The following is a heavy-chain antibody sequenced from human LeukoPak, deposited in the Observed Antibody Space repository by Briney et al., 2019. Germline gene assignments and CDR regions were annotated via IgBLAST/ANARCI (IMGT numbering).Heavy chain of an antibody. V-gene: IGHV4-59*01. CDR2: IYYSGST. CDR3: ARVPVRGVTLYDI. J-gene: IGHJ3*02. Sequence: SETLSLTCTVSGGSISNYYWSWIRQPPGMGLEWIGNIYYSGSTNYNPSLKSRVTISVETSKNQFSLKLSSVTAADTAVYYCARVPVRGVTLYDIWGQGTMVTVSS. CDR1: GGSISNYY. D-gene: IGHD3-10*01.